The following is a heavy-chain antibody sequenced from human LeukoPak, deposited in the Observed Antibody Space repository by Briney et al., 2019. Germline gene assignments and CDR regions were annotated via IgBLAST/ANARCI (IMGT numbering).Heavy chain of an antibody. CDR2: IDSGGSPT. CDR3: ARGGSLPFDY. V-gene: IGHV3-74*01. CDR1: GFTFSSYW. Sequence: PGGSLRLSCAASGFTFSSYWMHWVREAPGKGLVWVSRIDSGGSPTYYADSVKGRFTISRDNTKNTLYLQMNSLRAEDTAVYYCARGGSLPFDYWGQGALVTVSS. J-gene: IGHJ4*02. D-gene: IGHD1-26*01.